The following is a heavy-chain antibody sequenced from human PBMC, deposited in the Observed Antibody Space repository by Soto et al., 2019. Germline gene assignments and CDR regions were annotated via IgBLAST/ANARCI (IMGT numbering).Heavy chain of an antibody. CDR3: AKATATGGGAFDI. CDR1: GFICSSYD. V-gene: IGHV3-23*01. Sequence: GGSLRLSCAASGFICSSYDMSWVRQAPGEGLEWVSTILVDGRTFYVDSVKGRFTISRDSSQNTVYLQMNSLTAGDTALYYCAKATATGGGAFDICGQGTMVTVSS. D-gene: IGHD2-8*02. J-gene: IGHJ3*02. CDR2: ILVDGRT.